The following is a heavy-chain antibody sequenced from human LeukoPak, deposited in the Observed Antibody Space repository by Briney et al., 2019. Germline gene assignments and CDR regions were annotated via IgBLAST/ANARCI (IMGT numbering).Heavy chain of an antibody. J-gene: IGHJ3*01. V-gene: IGHV3-30-3*01. CDR1: GFTFSNYA. CDR3: ARERSPAPPDAFDF. D-gene: IGHD2-2*01. CDR2: ISYDGSNE. Sequence: GKSLRLSCAASGFTFSNYAMHWVRQAPGKGLEWVAVISYDGSNEYSANSVKDRFTISRDNSKTTLYLQLNSLTAEDTAVYYCARERSPAPPDAFDFWGQGTMVTVSS.